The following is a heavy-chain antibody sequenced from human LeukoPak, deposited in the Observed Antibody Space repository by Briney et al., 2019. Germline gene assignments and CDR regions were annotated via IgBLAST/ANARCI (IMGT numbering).Heavy chain of an antibody. CDR2: IRSKANSYAT. D-gene: IGHD3-10*01. CDR3: ARDRLWFGEFDY. J-gene: IGHJ4*02. Sequence: GGSLILSCAASGFTFSGSAMHWVRQASGKGLEWVGRIRSKANSYATAYAASVKSRFTISRDDSKNTAYLQMNSLRAEDTAVYYCARDRLWFGEFDYWGQGTLVTVSS. CDR1: GFTFSGSA. V-gene: IGHV3-73*01.